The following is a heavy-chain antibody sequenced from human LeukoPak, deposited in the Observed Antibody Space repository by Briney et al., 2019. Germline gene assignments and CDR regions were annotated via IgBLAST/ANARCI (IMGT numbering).Heavy chain of an antibody. V-gene: IGHV4-59*01. Sequence: SETLSLTCTVSGGSISSYYWSWIRQPPGKGLEWIGYIYYSGSTNYNPSLKSRVTISVGTSKNQFSLKLSSVTAADTAVYYCARDSGPWGVFDPWGQGTLVTVSS. CDR1: GGSISSYY. CDR2: IYYSGST. D-gene: IGHD3-10*01. J-gene: IGHJ5*02. CDR3: ARDSGPWGVFDP.